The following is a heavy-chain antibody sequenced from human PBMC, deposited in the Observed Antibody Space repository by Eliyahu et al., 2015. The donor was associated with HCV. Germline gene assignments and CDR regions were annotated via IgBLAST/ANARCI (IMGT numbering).Heavy chain of an antibody. CDR3: ASGGGGIAVTGTGGWFDP. CDR2: IHYSGST. CDR1: GGSITTXY. D-gene: IGHD6-19*01. V-gene: IGHV4-59*01. Sequence: QVQLQESGPGLVKPSETLSLTCTVXGGSITTXYWXWIRQPPGKGLEWIGYIHYSGSTNYNPSLKSRVTISVDTSKNQFSLNLTSVTAADTAMYYCASGGGGIAVTGTGGWFDPWGQGTLVTVSS. J-gene: IGHJ5*02.